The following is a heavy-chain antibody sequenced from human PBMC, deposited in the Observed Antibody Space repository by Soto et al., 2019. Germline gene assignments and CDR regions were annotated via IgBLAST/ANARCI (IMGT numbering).Heavy chain of an antibody. V-gene: IGHV1-69*02. CDR3: ARATTVTSWFDP. D-gene: IGHD4-17*01. J-gene: IGHJ5*02. Sequence: QVQLVQSGAEVKKPGSSVKVSCKASGGTFRSYTISWVRQAPGQGLEWMGRIIPILGIINYAQTFQGRVTMTADTSTSTAYMELSSLRSDDTAVYYCARATTVTSWFDPWGQGTLVTVSS. CDR2: IIPILGII. CDR1: GGTFRSYT.